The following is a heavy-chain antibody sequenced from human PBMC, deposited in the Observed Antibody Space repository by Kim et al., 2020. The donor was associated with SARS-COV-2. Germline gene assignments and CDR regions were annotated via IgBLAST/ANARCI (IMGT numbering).Heavy chain of an antibody. CDR1: GGSISSYY. V-gene: IGHV4-59*01. Sequence: SETLSLTCTVSGGSISSYYWSWIRQPPGKGLEWIGYIYYSGSTNYNPSLKSRVTISVDTSKNQFSLKLSSVTAADTAVYYCARVGSALTADYVVPAAIFDVWGKGTTVTVSS. CDR3: ARVGSALTADYVVPAAIFDV. CDR2: IYYSGST. J-gene: IGHJ6*04. D-gene: IGHD2-2*01.